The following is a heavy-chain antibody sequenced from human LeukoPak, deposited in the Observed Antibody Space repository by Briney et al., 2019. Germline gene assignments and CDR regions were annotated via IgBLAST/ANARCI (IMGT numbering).Heavy chain of an antibody. Sequence: GGSLRLSCAASGFTFSTYWMTWVRQAPGKGLEWVANINEDGGGRYYVDSVEGRFTISRDNAKNSVHLQMNSLRAEDTAVYYCARRNYGSGSYYEIDYWGQGTLVTVSS. CDR2: INEDGGGR. V-gene: IGHV3-7*03. J-gene: IGHJ4*02. CDR3: ARRNYGSGSYYEIDY. D-gene: IGHD3-10*01. CDR1: GFTFSTYW.